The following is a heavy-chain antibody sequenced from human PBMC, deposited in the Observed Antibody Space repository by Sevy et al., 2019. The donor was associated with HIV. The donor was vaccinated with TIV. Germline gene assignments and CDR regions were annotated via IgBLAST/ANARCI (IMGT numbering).Heavy chain of an antibody. CDR1: GFTFSSYA. Sequence: GGSLRLSCAASGFTFSSYAMSWVRQAPGKGLEWVSAISGCGYLKYYTDSVKGRFTISRDNSKNTLYLQMNSLRAEDTAVYYCAKEGGGYYYDSSGLFDYWGQGTLVTVSS. V-gene: IGHV3-23*01. D-gene: IGHD3-22*01. CDR3: AKEGGGYYYDSSGLFDY. J-gene: IGHJ4*02. CDR2: ISGCGYLK.